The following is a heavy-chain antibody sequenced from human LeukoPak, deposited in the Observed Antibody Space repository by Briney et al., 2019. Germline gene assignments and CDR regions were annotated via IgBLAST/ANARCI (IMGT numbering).Heavy chain of an antibody. J-gene: IGHJ4*02. V-gene: IGHV3-7*05. CDR3: TRGAGAFSS. D-gene: IGHD4/OR15-4a*01. CDR2: IKEDGSEK. CDR1: GFTFSSYW. Sequence: GGPLRLSCAASGFTFSSYWMSWVRQAPAKGLESVANIKEDGSEKYYVDSVKGRFTISRDNAKNSLYLQMNSLRAEDTAVYYCTRGAGAFSSWGQGTLVTVSS.